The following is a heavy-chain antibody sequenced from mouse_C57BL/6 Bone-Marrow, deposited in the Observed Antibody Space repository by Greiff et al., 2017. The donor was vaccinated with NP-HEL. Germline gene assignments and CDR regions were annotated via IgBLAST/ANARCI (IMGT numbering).Heavy chain of an antibody. V-gene: IGHV5-6*01. Sequence: EVKVVDSGGDLVKPGGSLKLSCAASGFTFSSYGMSWVRQTPDKRLEWVATISSGGSYTYYPDSVKGRFTISRDNAKNTLYLQMSSLKSEDTAMYYCARHKGLRRGFAYWGQGTLVTVSA. D-gene: IGHD2-2*01. CDR3: ARHKGLRRGFAY. CDR2: ISSGGSYT. CDR1: GFTFSSYG. J-gene: IGHJ3*01.